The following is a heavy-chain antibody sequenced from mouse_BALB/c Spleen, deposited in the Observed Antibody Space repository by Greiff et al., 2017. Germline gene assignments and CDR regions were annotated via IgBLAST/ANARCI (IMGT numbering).Heavy chain of an antibody. V-gene: IGHV7-3*02. CDR3: ARDGYLYYCAMDY. J-gene: IGHJ4*01. Sequence: EVKLVESGGGLVQPGGSLRLSCATSGFTFTDYYMSWVRQPPGKALEWLGFIRNKANGYTTEYSASVKGRFTISRDNSQSILYLQMNTLRAEDSATYYCARDGYLYYCAMDYWGQGTSVTVSS. CDR1: GFTFTDYY. D-gene: IGHD2-2*01. CDR2: IRNKANGYTT.